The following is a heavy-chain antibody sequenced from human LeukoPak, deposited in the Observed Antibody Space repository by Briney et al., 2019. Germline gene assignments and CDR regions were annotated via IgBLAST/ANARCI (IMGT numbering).Heavy chain of an antibody. CDR1: GYTFSSYA. Sequence: GASVKVSCKASGYTFSSYATTWVRQAPGQGLEWMGWISAYNGNTNYAQKLQGRVTMTTDTSTSAAYMELRSLRSDDTAVYYCARAIAAAALRAFDIWGQGTMVTVSS. CDR3: ARAIAAAALRAFDI. V-gene: IGHV1-18*01. J-gene: IGHJ3*02. CDR2: ISAYNGNT. D-gene: IGHD6-13*01.